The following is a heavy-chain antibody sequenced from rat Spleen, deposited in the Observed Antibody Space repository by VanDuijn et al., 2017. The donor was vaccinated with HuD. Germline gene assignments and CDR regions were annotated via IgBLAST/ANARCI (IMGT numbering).Heavy chain of an antibody. J-gene: IGHJ2*01. Sequence: EVQLVESGGGLVQPGRSLKLSCAASGFTFSDYGMAWVRQVPTKGLEWVAAISYDGITTYYRDSVRGRFTISSDNAKTTLYLQMDSLRSEDTATYYCARLGGAFDYWGQGVMVTVSS. V-gene: IGHV5-29*01. CDR1: GFTFSDYG. CDR3: ARLGGAFDY. CDR2: ISYDGITT.